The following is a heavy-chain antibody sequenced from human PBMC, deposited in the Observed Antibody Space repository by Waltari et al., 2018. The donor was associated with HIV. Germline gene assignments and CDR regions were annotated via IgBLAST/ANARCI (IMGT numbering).Heavy chain of an antibody. V-gene: IGHV3-74*03. Sequence: AQLVQSGGGLVHPGGSLRLSCDDSGLSFRDYWMNWVRQAPGKGLVWVSRINSDGVDATYAAALKGRLTIARDNTKNTLFLQMNSLRAEDTDVYYCARDTAAAGPYYYYYGMDVWGQGTTVTVSS. D-gene: IGHD6-13*01. CDR2: INSDGVDA. CDR3: ARDTAAAGPYYYYYGMDV. J-gene: IGHJ6*02. CDR1: GLSFRDYW.